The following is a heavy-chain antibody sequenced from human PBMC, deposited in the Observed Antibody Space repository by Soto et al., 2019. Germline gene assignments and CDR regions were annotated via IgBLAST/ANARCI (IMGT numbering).Heavy chain of an antibody. CDR2: ISWNSGNI. CDR1: GFTLDDYA. J-gene: IGHJ4*02. CDR3: AKDMAHDFWRGYARFDY. V-gene: IGHV3-9*01. D-gene: IGHD3-3*01. Sequence: GGSLRLSCAASGFTLDDYAMHWVRQAPGKGLEWVSGISWNSGNIGYADSVKGRFTISRDSAKNSLYLQMNSLRVEDSALYYCAKDMAHDFWRGYARFDYWGQGTLVTVSS.